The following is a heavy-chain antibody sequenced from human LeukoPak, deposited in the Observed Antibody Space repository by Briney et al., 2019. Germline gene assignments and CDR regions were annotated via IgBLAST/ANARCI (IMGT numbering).Heavy chain of an antibody. CDR1: GGSISSYY. D-gene: IGHD3-10*01. J-gene: IGHJ5*02. CDR3: ARGPKWFVFDP. CDR2: INHSGST. Sequence: PSETLSLTCTVSGGSISSYYWTWIRQPPGKGQEWSGEINHSGSTNYNPSLKSRVTISVDTSKNQFSLKLSSVTAADTSVYYCARGPKWFVFDPWGQGTLVTVSS. V-gene: IGHV4-34*01.